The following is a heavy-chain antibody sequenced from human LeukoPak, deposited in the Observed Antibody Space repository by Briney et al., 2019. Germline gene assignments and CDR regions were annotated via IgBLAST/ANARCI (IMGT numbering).Heavy chain of an antibody. J-gene: IGHJ4*02. CDR2: IRSKSDRGTT. V-gene: IGHV3-15*05. CDR3: TTVYCSTTSCKPGTDY. D-gene: IGHD2-2*01. CDR1: GFTFSDAW. Sequence: GGSLRLSCAASGFTFSDAWMSWARQAPGKGLEWVGRIRSKSDRGTTDYAAPVKGRFTISRDDSKNTLYLQMNSLKTEDTAVYYCTTVYCSTTSCKPGTDYWGQGTLVTVSS.